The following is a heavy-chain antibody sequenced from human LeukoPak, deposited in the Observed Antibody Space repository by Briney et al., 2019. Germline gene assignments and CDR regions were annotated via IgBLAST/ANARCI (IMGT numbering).Heavy chain of an antibody. D-gene: IGHD3-22*01. CDR1: GFTVSSNY. J-gene: IGHJ4*02. CDR2: LYIGGTT. CDR3: AREEVDYYDSSGYRD. V-gene: IGHV3-53*05. Sequence: GGSLRLSCAASGFTVSSNYMSWVRQAPGKGLEWVSVLYIGGTTYYGDSVKGRFTISRDNSENTVYLQMNSLRLEDTAVYYCAREEVDYYDSSGYRDWGQGTLVTVSS.